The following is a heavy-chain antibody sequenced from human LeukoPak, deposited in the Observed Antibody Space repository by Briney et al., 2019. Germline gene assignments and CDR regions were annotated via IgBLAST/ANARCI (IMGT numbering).Heavy chain of an antibody. V-gene: IGHV4-4*07. D-gene: IGHD3-16*01. CDR2: IYTSGNT. CDR3: ARVGGSFDI. J-gene: IGHJ3*02. CDR1: GGSISGYY. Sequence: PSQTLSLTCTVSGGSISGYYWNWIRQPAGKGLEWIGRIYTSGNTIYNPSLKSRVTMSVDTSKSQFSLKLSSVTAADTAVYYCARVGGSFDIWGQGTMVTVSS.